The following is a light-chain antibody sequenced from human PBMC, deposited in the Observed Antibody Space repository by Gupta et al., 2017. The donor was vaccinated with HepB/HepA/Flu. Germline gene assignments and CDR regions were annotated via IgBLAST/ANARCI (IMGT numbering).Light chain of an antibody. Sequence: QSVLTQPPSASGPPGQWVSISCSGGSSNIGSNFVYWYQHLPGTAPKLLIYRDNRRPSGVPDRFSASKAGTSASLAISGLRSEDESDYYCAAWDDSLSGVVFGGGTKLTVL. V-gene: IGLV1-47*01. CDR1: SSNIGSNF. CDR3: AAWDDSLSGVV. J-gene: IGLJ3*02. CDR2: RDN.